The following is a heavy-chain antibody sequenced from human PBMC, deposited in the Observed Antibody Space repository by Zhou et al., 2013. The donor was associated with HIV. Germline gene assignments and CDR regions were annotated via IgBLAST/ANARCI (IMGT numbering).Heavy chain of an antibody. D-gene: IGHD3-16*01. V-gene: IGHV1-18*01. Sequence: QVQLVQSGGEVKKPGASVKVPCKASGYTFNKYAITWVRQAPGQGLEWMGWISPYNGNTNYAKKFKDRFTMTADTSTNTAYMELRSLRSDDTASYYCARFEFIVTFGGVAPNSYHFDNWGQGTLITVSS. CDR2: ISPYNGNT. J-gene: IGHJ4*02. CDR3: ARFEFIVTFGGVAPNSYHFDN. CDR1: GYTFNKYA.